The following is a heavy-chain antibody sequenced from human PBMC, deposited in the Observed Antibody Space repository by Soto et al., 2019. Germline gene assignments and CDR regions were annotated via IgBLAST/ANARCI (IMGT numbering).Heavy chain of an antibody. CDR2: ISGSGGST. CDR1: GFTLSSYA. D-gene: IGHD4-17*01. CDR3: AKDHTVTTRNYYYYYGMDV. V-gene: IGHV3-23*01. J-gene: IGHJ6*02. Sequence: EVQLLESGGGLVQPGGSLRLSCAASGFTLSSYAMTWVRRAPGKGLEWVSTISGSGGSTYYADSVKGRFTISIDNSKNTLYLQMNSLRAEDTAVYYCAKDHTVTTRNYYYYYGMDVWGQGTTVTVSS.